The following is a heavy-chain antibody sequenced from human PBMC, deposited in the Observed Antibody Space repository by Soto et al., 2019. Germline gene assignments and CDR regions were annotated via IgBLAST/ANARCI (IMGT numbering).Heavy chain of an antibody. CDR1: GLPFSSHY. CDR2: INPDGRDE. Sequence: EVQLVESGGGLVQRGGSLRLSCAASGLPFSSHYMSWIRQAPGRGLEWVAKINPDGRDEQYADSVRGRFTVSRDNTKNLVFLQMKGLRVEDTAVYYFARETWSRLDHWGQGNLVTVSS. CDR3: ARETWSRLDH. V-gene: IGHV3-7*04. J-gene: IGHJ4*02.